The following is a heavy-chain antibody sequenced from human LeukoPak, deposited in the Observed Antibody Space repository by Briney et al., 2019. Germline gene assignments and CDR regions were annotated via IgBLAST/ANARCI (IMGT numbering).Heavy chain of an antibody. CDR1: GYSISSGFY. CDR3: ARANVVAASGPNWFDP. J-gene: IGHJ5*02. CDR2: INHSGST. D-gene: IGHD2-15*01. Sequence: SETLSLTCSVSGYSISSGFYWRWIRQPPGKGLEWIGGINHSGSTNYNPSLKSRVTISVDTSKNQFSLKLSSVTAADTAVYYCARANVVAASGPNWFDPWGQGTLVTVSS. V-gene: IGHV4-38-2*02.